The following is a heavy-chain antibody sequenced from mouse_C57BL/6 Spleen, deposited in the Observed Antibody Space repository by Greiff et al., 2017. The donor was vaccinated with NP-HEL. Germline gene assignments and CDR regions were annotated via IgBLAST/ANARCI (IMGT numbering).Heavy chain of an antibody. CDR1: GFTFSSYA. CDR2: ISDGGSYT. Sequence: DVQLVESGGGLVKPGGSLKLSCAASGFTFSSYAMSWVRQTPEKRLEWVATISDGGSYTYYPDNVKGRFTISRDNAKNNLYLQMSHLKSEDTAMYYCARRNNDYFDYWGQGTTLTVSS. J-gene: IGHJ2*01. CDR3: ARRNNDYFDY. D-gene: IGHD1-3*01. V-gene: IGHV5-4*03.